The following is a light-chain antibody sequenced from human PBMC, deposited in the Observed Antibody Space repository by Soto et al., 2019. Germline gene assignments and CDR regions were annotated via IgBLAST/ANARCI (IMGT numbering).Light chain of an antibody. CDR1: QIISIR. J-gene: IGKJ5*01. CDR2: DTS. V-gene: IGKV3-15*01. Sequence: ETLRTQSPGTLSASLGEGATLSCRASQIISIRFAWYEERPGQTPRLLIYDTSTRAQGIPARFSGSGSGTEFTLTISSLQSQDYAVYYCQQYSNWHPFTFGQGTRLDI. CDR3: QQYSNWHPFT.